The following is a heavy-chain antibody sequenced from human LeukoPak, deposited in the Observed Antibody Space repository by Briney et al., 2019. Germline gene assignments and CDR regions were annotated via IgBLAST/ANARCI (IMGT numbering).Heavy chain of an antibody. CDR3: ARDPNYVLLWFGELRE. CDR2: ISYDGSNK. D-gene: IGHD3-10*01. J-gene: IGHJ1*01. V-gene: IGHV3-30*04. CDR1: GFTFSSYA. Sequence: GGSLRLSCAASGFTFSSYAMHWVRQAPGKGLEWVAVISYDGSNKYYADSVKGRFTISRDNSKNTLYLQMNSLRAEDTAVYYCARDPNYVLLWFGELREWGPGTLVTVSS.